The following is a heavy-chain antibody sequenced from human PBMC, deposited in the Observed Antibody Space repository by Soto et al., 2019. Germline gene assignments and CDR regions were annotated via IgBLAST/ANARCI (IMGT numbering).Heavy chain of an antibody. CDR1: GGTFSSYA. V-gene: IGHV1-69*01. CDR2: IIPIFGTA. J-gene: IGHJ4*02. Sequence: QVQLVQSGAEVKKPGSSVKVSCKASGGTFSSYAISWVRQAPGQGLEWMGEIIPIFGTANYAQKFQGRVTITADESTSTAYMELSSLRSEDTAVYYCARGKAVAGPISYYFDYWGQGTLVTVSS. D-gene: IGHD6-19*01. CDR3: ARGKAVAGPISYYFDY.